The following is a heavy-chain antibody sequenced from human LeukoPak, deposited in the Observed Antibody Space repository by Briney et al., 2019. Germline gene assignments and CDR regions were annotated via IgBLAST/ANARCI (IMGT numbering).Heavy chain of an antibody. CDR1: GFTVSSTS. V-gene: IGHV3-66*01. CDR2: IYSGGST. Sequence: GGSLRLSSAASGFTVSSTSMSWVRRAPGKGLEWVSVIYSGGSTDYKDSVKGRFIISRDNSKNALYLQMNSLRAEDTAVYYCAKEMATMNAFDIWGQGTMVTVSS. D-gene: IGHD5-24*01. J-gene: IGHJ3*02. CDR3: AKEMATMNAFDI.